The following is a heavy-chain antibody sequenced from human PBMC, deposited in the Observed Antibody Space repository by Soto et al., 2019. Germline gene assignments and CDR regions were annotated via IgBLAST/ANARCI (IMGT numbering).Heavy chain of an antibody. D-gene: IGHD3-22*01. V-gene: IGHV3-7*01. CDR3: ARDQLYYNDISGRPLNAFDV. CDR1: GFTFSSYW. J-gene: IGHJ3*01. CDR2: IKPDGSEK. Sequence: GGSLRLSCAASGFTFSSYWMSWVRQTPGKGLEWVANIKPDGSEKFYVDSVKGRFTMSRDNAKNSLYLQMNSLRAEDTAVYYCARDQLYYNDISGRPLNAFDVWGQGTMVTVSS.